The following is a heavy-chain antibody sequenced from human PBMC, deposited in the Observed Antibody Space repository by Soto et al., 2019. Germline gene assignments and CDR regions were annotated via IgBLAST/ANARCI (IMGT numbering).Heavy chain of an antibody. CDR2: IKQDGSEK. J-gene: IGHJ4*02. Sequence: GGSLRLSCAASGFTFSSYWMSWVRQAPGKGLEWVANIKQDGSEKYYVDSVKGRFTISRDNAKNSLYLQMNSLRAEDTAVYYCARDQGGEGTAARVGENWGQGTLVTVSS. V-gene: IGHV3-7*01. D-gene: IGHD6-6*01. CDR3: ARDQGGEGTAARVGEN. CDR1: GFTFSSYW.